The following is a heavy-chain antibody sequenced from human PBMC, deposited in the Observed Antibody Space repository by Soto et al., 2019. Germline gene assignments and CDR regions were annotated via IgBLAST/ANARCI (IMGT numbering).Heavy chain of an antibody. J-gene: IGHJ5*02. Sequence: QLQLQESGPGLVKPSETLSLTCTVSGGSISSSSYYWGWIRQPPGKGLAWIGSIYYSGSTSYNPSRKSRLTISLDTSKDLFSLKLNSVTAADTAVYHCASQESIWFGESSTMFNPWGQGNLVTVYS. CDR1: GGSISSSSYY. D-gene: IGHD3-10*01. CDR2: IYYSGST. CDR3: ASQESIWFGESSTMFNP. V-gene: IGHV4-39*01.